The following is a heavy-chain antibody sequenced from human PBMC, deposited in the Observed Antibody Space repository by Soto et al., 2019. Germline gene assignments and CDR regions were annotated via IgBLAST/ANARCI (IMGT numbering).Heavy chain of an antibody. Sequence: QVQLQASGPGLVKPSETLSLTCTVSGASISSSYWSWIRRPPGKGLEWIGYIYHSGSTKYNPSLKSRVTISVDTSKNQFSVKLSSVTAADTAVYYCAKDLIDYSNSSFDYWGQGTLVTVSS. V-gene: IGHV4-59*01. CDR2: IYHSGST. CDR1: GASISSSY. CDR3: AKDLIDYSNSSFDY. D-gene: IGHD4-4*01. J-gene: IGHJ4*02.